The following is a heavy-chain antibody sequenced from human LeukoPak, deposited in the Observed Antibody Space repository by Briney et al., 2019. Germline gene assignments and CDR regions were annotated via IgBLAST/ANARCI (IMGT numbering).Heavy chain of an antibody. D-gene: IGHD6-13*01. J-gene: IGHJ5*02. CDR2: IYSGGTT. Sequence: GGSLSLSCAASGFTVSSNYLSWVRQAPGKGLEWVSVIYSGGTTYYADSVKGRFTISRDNSKNTVYLQMNSLRAEDTAVYYCARIAGFDPWGQGTLVTVSS. CDR3: ARIAGFDP. CDR1: GFTVSSNY. V-gene: IGHV3-53*01.